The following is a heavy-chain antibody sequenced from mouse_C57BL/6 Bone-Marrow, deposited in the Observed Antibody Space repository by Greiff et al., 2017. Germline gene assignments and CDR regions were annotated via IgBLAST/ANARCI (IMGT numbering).Heavy chain of an antibody. Sequence: EVQRVESGTVLARPGASVKMSCKTSGYTFTSYWMHWVKQRPGQGLEWIGAIYPGNSDTSYNQKFKGKAKLTAVTSASTAYMELSSLTNEDSAVYYCTRIYYDYDEGYYFDYWGQGTTLTVSS. V-gene: IGHV1-5*01. CDR2: IYPGNSDT. CDR3: TRIYYDYDEGYYFDY. J-gene: IGHJ2*01. D-gene: IGHD2-4*01. CDR1: GYTFTSYW.